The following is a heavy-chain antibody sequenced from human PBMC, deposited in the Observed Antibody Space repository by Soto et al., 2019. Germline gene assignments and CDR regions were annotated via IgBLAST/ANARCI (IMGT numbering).Heavy chain of an antibody. CDR1: GATFSTTG. D-gene: IGHD2-21*02. CDR2: IIPLFGTP. CDR3: ARASPVICGGDPCYRLDSSFDS. Sequence: QMQLVQSGAEVRKPGSSLRVSYKSSGATFSTTGISWVRQAPGQGLEWMGGIIPLFGTPKYARKFQGRVSITADESTNTVYMELNSLRPDDAAVYYCARASPVICGGDPCYRLDSSFDSWGQGSLVIVSS. V-gene: IGHV1-69*01. J-gene: IGHJ5*01.